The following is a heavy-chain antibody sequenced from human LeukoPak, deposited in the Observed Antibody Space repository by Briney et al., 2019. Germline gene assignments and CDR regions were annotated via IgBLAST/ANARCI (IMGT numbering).Heavy chain of an antibody. D-gene: IGHD6-19*01. CDR1: GYSFTSYN. CDR3: ARGAGYSSN. CDR2: INNNTGNP. V-gene: IGHV7-4-1*02. J-gene: IGHJ4*02. Sequence: ASVKVSCKPSGYSFTSYNLHWVRQAPGQGLEWMGWINNNTGNPTYAQGFTGRFVFSLDTSVSTAYLQISSLKAEDTAVYYCARGAGYSSNWGQGTLVTVSS.